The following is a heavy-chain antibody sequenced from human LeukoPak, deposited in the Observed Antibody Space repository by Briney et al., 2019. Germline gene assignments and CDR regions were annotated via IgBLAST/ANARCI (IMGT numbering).Heavy chain of an antibody. Sequence: GGSLRLSCAASGFTFSSYSMNWVRQAPGKGLEWVSSISSSSSYIYYADSVKGRFTIPRDNAENTLYLQMNSLRAEDTAVYYCARGLYTVRSSPLDVWGQGTTVTVSS. V-gene: IGHV3-21*01. CDR2: ISSSSSYI. CDR3: ARGLYTVRSSPLDV. CDR1: GFTFSSYS. J-gene: IGHJ6*02. D-gene: IGHD4-17*01.